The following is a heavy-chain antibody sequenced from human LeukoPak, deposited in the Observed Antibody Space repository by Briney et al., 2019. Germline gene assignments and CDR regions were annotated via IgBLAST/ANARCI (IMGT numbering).Heavy chain of an antibody. Sequence: SETLSLTCTVSGGSISSSDNYWGWIRQPPGKTLEWIGSLSYSGTTNYNPSLKSRVTISVDTSKNQFSLKLSSVTAADTAVYYCARHGGRGYSRPRDDAFDIWGQGTMVTVSS. D-gene: IGHD5-12*01. V-gene: IGHV4-39*01. J-gene: IGHJ3*02. CDR1: GGSISSSDNY. CDR2: LSYSGTT. CDR3: ARHGGRGYSRPRDDAFDI.